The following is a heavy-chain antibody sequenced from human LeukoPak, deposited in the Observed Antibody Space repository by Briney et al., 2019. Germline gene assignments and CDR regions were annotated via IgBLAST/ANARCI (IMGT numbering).Heavy chain of an antibody. D-gene: IGHD3-22*01. Sequence: GVSLRLSCAASGFTVSSNYMSWVRQAPGKGLVWVTVIYSGGSKYYADSVKGRFTISRDNSKNTLYLQMNSLRAEDTAVYYCARHYYDSSGYPNGDRWFDPWGQGTLVTVSS. CDR1: GFTVSSNY. CDR3: ARHYYDSSGYPNGDRWFDP. J-gene: IGHJ5*02. V-gene: IGHV3-66*02. CDR2: IYSGGSK.